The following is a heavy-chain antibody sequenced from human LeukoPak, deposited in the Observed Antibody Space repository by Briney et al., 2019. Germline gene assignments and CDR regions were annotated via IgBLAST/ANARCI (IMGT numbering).Heavy chain of an antibody. V-gene: IGHV4-34*01. CDR3: ARGPLITIFGVVIGGLDYYYYMDV. Sequence: SETLSLTCAVYGGSFSGYYWSWIRQPPGKGLEWIGEINHSGSTNYNPSLKSRFTISVDTSKNQFSLKLSSVTAADTAVYYCARGPLITIFGVVIGGLDYYYYMDVWGKGTTVTVSS. D-gene: IGHD3-3*01. CDR2: INHSGST. J-gene: IGHJ6*03. CDR1: GGSFSGYY.